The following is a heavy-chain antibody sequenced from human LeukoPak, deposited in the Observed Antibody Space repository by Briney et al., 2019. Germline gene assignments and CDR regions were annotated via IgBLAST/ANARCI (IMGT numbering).Heavy chain of an antibody. Sequence: GASLEISCKGSGYSFTSYWIGWVRQMPGKGLEWMGIIYPGDSDTRYSPSFQGQVTISTDKSISTAYLQWSSLKASDTAMYYCARQDGGKSHYYYYYMDVWGKGTTVTVSS. J-gene: IGHJ6*03. CDR2: IYPGDSDT. D-gene: IGHD4-23*01. V-gene: IGHV5-51*01. CDR1: GYSFTSYW. CDR3: ARQDGGKSHYYYYYMDV.